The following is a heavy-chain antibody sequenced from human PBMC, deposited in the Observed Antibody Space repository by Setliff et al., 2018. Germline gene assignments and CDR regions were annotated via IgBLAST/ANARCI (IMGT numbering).Heavy chain of an antibody. V-gene: IGHV1-18*04. Sequence: ASVKVSCKASGFTFTDHYMHWVRQAPGQGPEWMGWISGYNGDAKYGQRFKGRVTMTTDTSTSTAYMELGSLRSDDGAVYYCARHGSSGKFDASDIWGQGTMVTVSS. CDR1: GFTFTDHY. CDR2: ISGYNGDA. J-gene: IGHJ3*02. CDR3: ARHGSSGKFDASDI. D-gene: IGHD3-10*01.